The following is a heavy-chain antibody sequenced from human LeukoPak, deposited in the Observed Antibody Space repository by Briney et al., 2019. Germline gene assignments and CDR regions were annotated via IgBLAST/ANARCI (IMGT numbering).Heavy chain of an antibody. Sequence: SETLSLTCAVYGGSFSGYYWSWIRQLPGKGLEWIGEINHSGSTNYNPSLKSRVTISVDTSKNQFSLKLSSVTAADTAVYYCARRSGYLDYWGQGTLVTVSS. V-gene: IGHV4-34*01. CDR2: INHSGST. CDR3: ARRSGYLDY. D-gene: IGHD2-15*01. CDR1: GGSFSGYY. J-gene: IGHJ4*02.